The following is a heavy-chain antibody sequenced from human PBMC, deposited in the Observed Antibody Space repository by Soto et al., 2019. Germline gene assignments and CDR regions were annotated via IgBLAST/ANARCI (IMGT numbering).Heavy chain of an antibody. Sequence: SETLSLTCTFSCGSIISGDYYWNWIRQPPGKGLEWTGYIYYSGSTYYNPSLKSRVTISVDTSKNQFSLKLSSVTAADTAVYYCARGTLRYSYGYHYYYGMDVWGQGTTVTVSS. CDR3: ARGTLRYSYGYHYYYGMDV. CDR2: IYYSGST. D-gene: IGHD5-18*01. J-gene: IGHJ6*02. CDR1: CGSIISGDYY. V-gene: IGHV4-30-4*01.